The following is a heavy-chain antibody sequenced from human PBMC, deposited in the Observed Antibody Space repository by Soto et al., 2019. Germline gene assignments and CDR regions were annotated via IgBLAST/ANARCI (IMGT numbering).Heavy chain of an antibody. Sequence: GASVKVSCKASGGTLSSYAISWVRQAPGQGLEWMGGIIPIFGTANYAQKFQGRVTITADESTSTAYMELSSLRSEDTAVYYCARVPYYYDRGARATYYYYGMDVWGQGTTVTVSS. J-gene: IGHJ6*02. D-gene: IGHD3-22*01. CDR3: ARVPYYYDRGARATYYYYGMDV. CDR2: IIPIFGTA. V-gene: IGHV1-69*13. CDR1: GGTLSSYA.